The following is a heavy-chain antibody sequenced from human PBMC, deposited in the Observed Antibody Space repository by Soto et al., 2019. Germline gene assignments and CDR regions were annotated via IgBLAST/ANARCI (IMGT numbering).Heavy chain of an antibody. Sequence: ASVKVSCKASGYTFTSYGISWVRQAPGQGLEWMGWISAYNGNTNYAQKLQGRVTMTTDTSTSTAYMELRSLRSDDTAVYYCARQITIFGVVIPNWFDPWGQGTLVTVS. V-gene: IGHV1-18*01. CDR2: ISAYNGNT. CDR1: GYTFTSYG. CDR3: ARQITIFGVVIPNWFDP. D-gene: IGHD3-3*01. J-gene: IGHJ5*02.